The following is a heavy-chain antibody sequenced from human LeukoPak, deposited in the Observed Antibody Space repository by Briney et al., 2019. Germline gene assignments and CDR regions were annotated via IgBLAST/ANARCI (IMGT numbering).Heavy chain of an antibody. Sequence: GGSLRLSCAASGFTFSTYWMHWVRQAPGKGLMWVSRIKSDGSSTSYADSVKGRFTISRDNARNTLFLQMNSLRAEDTAVYYCARYYYDSSRGAYWGQGTLVTVSS. J-gene: IGHJ4*02. CDR3: ARYYYDSSRGAY. V-gene: IGHV3-74*01. CDR2: IKSDGSST. D-gene: IGHD3-22*01. CDR1: GFTFSTYW.